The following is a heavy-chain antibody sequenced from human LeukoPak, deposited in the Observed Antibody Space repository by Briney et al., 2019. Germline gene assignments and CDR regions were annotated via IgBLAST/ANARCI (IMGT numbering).Heavy chain of an antibody. CDR1: GYTLTELS. CDR3: ARPYDSSGYPDY. Sequence: ASVKVSCKVSGYTLTELSMHWVRQAPGKGLEWMGGFDPEDGETIYAQKFQGRVTMTTDTSTSTAYMELRSLRSDDTAVYYCARPYDSSGYPDYWGQGTLVTVSS. J-gene: IGHJ4*02. V-gene: IGHV1-24*01. CDR2: FDPEDGET. D-gene: IGHD3-22*01.